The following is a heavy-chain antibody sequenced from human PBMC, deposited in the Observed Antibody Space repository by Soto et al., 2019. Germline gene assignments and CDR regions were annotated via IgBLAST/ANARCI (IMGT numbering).Heavy chain of an antibody. CDR2: IYYIVAT. CDR3: SRSQTTVTSYDY. CDR1: GGSISSYY. Sequence: PSETLSLTCTVSGGSISSYYGIWIRQPPGNGLEFIGYIYYIVATTYNPSLKSRFTISLYTSKFHFSLKLISFTAADTAVYYCSRSQTTVTSYDYWGQGTLVTVS. V-gene: IGHV4-59*08. D-gene: IGHD4-17*01. J-gene: IGHJ4*02.